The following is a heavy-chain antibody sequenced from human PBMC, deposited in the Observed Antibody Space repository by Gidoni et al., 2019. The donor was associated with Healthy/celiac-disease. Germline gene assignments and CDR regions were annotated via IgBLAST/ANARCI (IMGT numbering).Heavy chain of an antibody. V-gene: IGHV5-51*03. CDR1: GYSFTSYW. CDR2: VEPADSDT. J-gene: IGHJ4*02. D-gene: IGHD3-3*01. CDR3: ARLPWGTYYDFWSYFDY. Sequence: EVQLVQSGAEVKKPGESLQLCWKGSGYSFTSYWIGRVRQMPGTGLAWMGIVEPADSDTRYSPSCKGEVTISADKSISTAYLQWSSLKASDTAMYYCARLPWGTYYDFWSYFDYWGQGTLVTVSS.